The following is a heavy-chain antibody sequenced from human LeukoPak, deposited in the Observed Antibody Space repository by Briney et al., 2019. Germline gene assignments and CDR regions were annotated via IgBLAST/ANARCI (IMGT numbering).Heavy chain of an antibody. D-gene: IGHD2-15*01. CDR1: GFTFSNYW. CDR2: SNSAGSSK. J-gene: IGHJ5*02. CDR3: ARARYCSGGSCYWFDP. Sequence: GSLRLSCEASGFTFSNYWMHWVRQAPGKGLVWVSRSNSAGSSKSYVDSVKGRFTISRDNAKNTLYLQMDSLRAEDTALYYCARARYCSGGSCYWFDPWGQGTLVTVSS. V-gene: IGHV3-74*01.